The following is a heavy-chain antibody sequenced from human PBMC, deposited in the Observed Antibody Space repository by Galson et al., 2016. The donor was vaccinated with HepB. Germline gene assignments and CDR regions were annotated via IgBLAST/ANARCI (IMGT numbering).Heavy chain of an antibody. CDR3: AKERLVRRIFDH. CDR1: GGSISSAGSY. V-gene: IGHV3-23*01. J-gene: IGHJ4*02. D-gene: IGHD1-1*01. Sequence: ETLSLTCNVSGGSISSAGSYWSWVRQAPGKGLEWAASISTRRTTYYSDSVQGRFTISSDNSNNTLYLQMNGLRAEDTAVYYCAKERLVRRIFDHWGQGTLLTVSS. CDR2: ISTRRTT.